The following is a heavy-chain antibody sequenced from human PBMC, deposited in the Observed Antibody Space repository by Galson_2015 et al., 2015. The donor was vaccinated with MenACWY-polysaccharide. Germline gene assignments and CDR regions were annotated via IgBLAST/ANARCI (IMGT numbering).Heavy chain of an antibody. CDR2: IKQDGSAI. V-gene: IGHV3-7*03. J-gene: IGHJ4*02. CDR3: AGGSGYLIAD. D-gene: IGHD2-2*03. CDR1: GFTFSTYW. Sequence: SLRLSCAASGFTFSTYWMNWVRQAPGKGLEWVAIIKQDGSAIHYMDSVRGRFTISRDNAKNSLYLQMNSLRAEDTAVYYCAGGSGYLIADWGQVTVVTGSS.